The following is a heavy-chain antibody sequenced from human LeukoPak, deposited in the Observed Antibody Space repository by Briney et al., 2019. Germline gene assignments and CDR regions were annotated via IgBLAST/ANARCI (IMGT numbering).Heavy chain of an antibody. CDR1: GFTFSNYA. J-gene: IGHJ4*02. V-gene: IGHV3-23*01. Sequence: PGGSLRLSCAASGFTFSNYAMSWVRQPPWKGLEWVSTITGSGGDTYYADSVKGRFTISRDNSRNTVYLQANSLRAEDAAMYYCAKGRLGIIYYFDHWGQGTLVTVSS. D-gene: IGHD7-27*01. CDR3: AKGRLGIIYYFDH. CDR2: ITGSGGDT.